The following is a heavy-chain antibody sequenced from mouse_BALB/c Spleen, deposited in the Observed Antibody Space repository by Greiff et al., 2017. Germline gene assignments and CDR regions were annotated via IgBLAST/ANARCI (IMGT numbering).Heavy chain of an antibody. J-gene: IGHJ4*01. CDR1: GFTFSSYA. V-gene: IGHV5-9-4*01. Sequence: EVQVVESGGGLVKPGGSLKLSCAASGFTFSSYAMSWVRQSPEKRLEWVAEISSGGSYTYYPDTVTGRFTISRDNAKNTLYLEMSSLRSEDTAMYYCARDGALGRMDYWGQGTSVTVSS. D-gene: IGHD4-1*01. CDR2: ISSGGSYT. CDR3: ARDGALGRMDY.